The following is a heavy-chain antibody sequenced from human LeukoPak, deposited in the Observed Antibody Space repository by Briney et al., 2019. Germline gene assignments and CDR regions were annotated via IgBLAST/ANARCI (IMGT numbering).Heavy chain of an antibody. CDR1: GGSISSYY. J-gene: IGHJ6*03. CDR3: ARESPYCSSTSCYVVPYYYMDV. V-gene: IGHV4-4*07. Sequence: PSETLSLTCTVSGGSISSYYWSWTRQPAGKGLEWIGHIYTSGSTNYNPSLKSRVTMSVDTSKNQFSLKLSSVTAADTAVYYCARESPYCSSTSCYVVPYYYMDVWGKGTTVTVSS. D-gene: IGHD2-2*01. CDR2: IYTSGST.